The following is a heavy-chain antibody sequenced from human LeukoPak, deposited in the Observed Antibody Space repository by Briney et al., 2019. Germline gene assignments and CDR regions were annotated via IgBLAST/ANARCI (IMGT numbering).Heavy chain of an antibody. CDR1: GGSISTYY. CDR3: ARHQIDTDAFDI. J-gene: IGHJ3*02. D-gene: IGHD3-9*01. Sequence: SETLSLTCLVSGGSISTYYWSWIRQPPGKGLKWIGSIYYSGSTYYNPSLKSRVTISVDTSKNQFSLKLSSVTAADTAVYYCARHQIDTDAFDIWGQGTMVTVSS. V-gene: IGHV4-59*05. CDR2: IYYSGST.